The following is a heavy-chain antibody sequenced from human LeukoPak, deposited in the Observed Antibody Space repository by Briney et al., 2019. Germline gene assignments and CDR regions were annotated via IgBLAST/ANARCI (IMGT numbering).Heavy chain of an antibody. Sequence: GGSLRLSCAASGFTFSSYAMNWVRQAPGKGLEWVSVISGSGTNTYYADSVKGRVTISRDNSKNMLYLQMNSLRVEDTAVYYCAKANMPARFYYYYDMDVWGQGTTVTVSS. D-gene: IGHD6-6*01. V-gene: IGHV3-23*01. CDR3: AKANMPARFYYYYDMDV. CDR2: ISGSGTNT. CDR1: GFTFSSYA. J-gene: IGHJ6*02.